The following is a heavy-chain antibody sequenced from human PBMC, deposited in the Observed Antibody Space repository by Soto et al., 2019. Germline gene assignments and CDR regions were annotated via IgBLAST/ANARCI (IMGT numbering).Heavy chain of an antibody. CDR1: GGSISNYY. J-gene: IGHJ4*02. Sequence: LSLTCSVSGGSISNYYWSWIRQPPGKGLEWIGHIYYSGSTNYNPSLKSRVTISVDTSKNQFSLRLSSVTAADTAVYYCARGLGYCSGGSCQNLFDYWGQGTLVTVSS. V-gene: IGHV4-59*01. CDR2: IYYSGST. CDR3: ARGLGYCSGGSCQNLFDY. D-gene: IGHD2-15*01.